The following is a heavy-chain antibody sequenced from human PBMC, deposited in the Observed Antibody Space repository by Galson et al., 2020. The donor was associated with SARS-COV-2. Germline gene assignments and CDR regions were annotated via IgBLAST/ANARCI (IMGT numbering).Heavy chain of an antibody. J-gene: IGHJ3*02. CDR2: ISYDGSNK. V-gene: IGHV3-30*04. D-gene: IGHD6-19*01. CDR1: GFTFSRYA. Sequence: GGSLRLSCAASGFTFSRYAMHWVRQAPGKGLEWVAVISYDGSNKYYADSVKGRFTISRDNSKNTLYLQMNSLRAEDTAVYYCARDGSGWYGGDAFDIWGQGTMVTVSS. CDR3: ARDGSGWYGGDAFDI.